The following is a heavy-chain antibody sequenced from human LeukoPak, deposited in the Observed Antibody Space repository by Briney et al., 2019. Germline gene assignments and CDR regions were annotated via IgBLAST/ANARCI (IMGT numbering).Heavy chain of an antibody. J-gene: IGHJ4*02. CDR1: GYTFTSYY. CDR3: ARGAGGSYYHY. D-gene: IGHD1-26*01. Sequence: SVKVSCKASGYTFTSYYMHWVRQAPGQGLEWMGGIIPIFGTANYAQKFQGRVTITTDESTSTAYMELSSLRSEDTAVYYCARGAGGSYYHYWGQGTLVTVSS. CDR2: IIPIFGTA. V-gene: IGHV1-69*05.